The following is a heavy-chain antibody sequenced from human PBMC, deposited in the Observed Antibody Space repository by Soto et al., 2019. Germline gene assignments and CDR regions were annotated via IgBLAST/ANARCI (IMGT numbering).Heavy chain of an antibody. D-gene: IGHD1-1*01. Sequence: GGSLRLSCAASGFTFSNAWMSWVRQAPGKGLEWVGRIKSKTDGGTTDYAAPVKGRFTISRDDSKNTLYLQMNSLKTEDTALYYCTTRGYNWNDNFDYWGQGTLVTVSS. CDR3: TTRGYNWNDNFDY. CDR2: IKSKTDGGTT. J-gene: IGHJ4*02. V-gene: IGHV3-15*01. CDR1: GFTFSNAW.